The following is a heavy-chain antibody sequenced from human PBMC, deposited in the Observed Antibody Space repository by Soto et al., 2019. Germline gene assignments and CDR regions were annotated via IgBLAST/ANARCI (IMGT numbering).Heavy chain of an antibody. J-gene: IGHJ6*02. CDR1: GGSISGGVGGLYY. D-gene: IGHD2-2*02. CDR2: IYDSGST. CDR3: ARVSGICSTSCYRYGMDV. V-gene: IGHV4-30-4*01. Sequence: SETLSLTCTVSGGSISGGVGGLYYWSWIRQPPGKGLEWIGYIYDSGSTYYNPSLKSRVTISVDTSKNQFSLRLSSVTAADTAVYYCARVSGICSTSCYRYGMDVWGQGTTVTVS.